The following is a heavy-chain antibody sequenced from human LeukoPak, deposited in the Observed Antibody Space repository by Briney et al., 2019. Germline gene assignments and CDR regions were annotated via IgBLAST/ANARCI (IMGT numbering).Heavy chain of an antibody. V-gene: IGHV3-23*01. CDR1: GFTFSTYA. CDR3: AKGRRRYYDSNGYYWGYYFDP. D-gene: IGHD3-22*01. J-gene: IGHJ4*02. CDR2: ITGSGGAT. Sequence: GGSLRLSCAASGFTFSTYAVNWVRQAPGKGLEWVSAITGSGGATYYADSVKGRFTIYRDNSKNTLYLQTSRLRAENTAVSSCAKGRRRYYDSNGYYWGYYFDPWGQGILPPVST.